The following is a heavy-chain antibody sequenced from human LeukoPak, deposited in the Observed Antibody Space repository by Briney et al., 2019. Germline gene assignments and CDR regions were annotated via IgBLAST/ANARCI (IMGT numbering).Heavy chain of an antibody. Sequence: SVKVSCKDSGGTFSSYAISWVRQAPGQGLEWMGRIIPILGIANYAQKFQGRVTITADKSTSTAYMELSSLISEDTAVYYCARDQSKLGFDYWGQGTLVTVSS. CDR1: GGTFSSYA. J-gene: IGHJ4*02. D-gene: IGHD3-16*01. CDR3: ARDQSKLGFDY. V-gene: IGHV1-69*04. CDR2: IIPILGIA.